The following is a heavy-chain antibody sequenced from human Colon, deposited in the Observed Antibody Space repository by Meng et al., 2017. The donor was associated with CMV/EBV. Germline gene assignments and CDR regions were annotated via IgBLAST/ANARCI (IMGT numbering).Heavy chain of an antibody. V-gene: IGHV3-23*01. D-gene: IGHD4-17*01. CDR2: ISTSGGRT. CDR1: GFTFSTYA. Sequence: GGSLRLSCAASGFTFSTYAMTWVRQAPGKGLEWVSTISTSGGRTYYADSVKGRFTISRDNSKSTLVLQMDSLRAVDTATFYCARHGFGDYSYYFDHWGQGILVTVSS. CDR3: ARHGFGDYSYYFDH. J-gene: IGHJ4*02.